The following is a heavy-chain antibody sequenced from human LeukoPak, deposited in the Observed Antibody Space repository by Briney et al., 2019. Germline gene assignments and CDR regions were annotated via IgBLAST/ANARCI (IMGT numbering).Heavy chain of an antibody. CDR3: TRVDGIGSGYWFDY. CDR2: IKQDGSEK. CDR1: GVTFSSYW. Sequence: GGSLRLSCAASGVTFSSYWMHWVRQAPGKGLEWVANIKQDGSEKYYVDSVEGRFSISRDNAKNSLNLQMNSLRAEDTAVYYCTRVDGIGSGYWFDYWGQGTLVTVFS. J-gene: IGHJ4*02. D-gene: IGHD3-22*01. V-gene: IGHV3-7*02.